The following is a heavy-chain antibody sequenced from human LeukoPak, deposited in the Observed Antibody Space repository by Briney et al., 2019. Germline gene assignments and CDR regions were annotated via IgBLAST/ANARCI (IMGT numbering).Heavy chain of an antibody. CDR1: GFSFSTYN. V-gene: IGHV3-21*01. D-gene: IGHD1-26*01. CDR3: ARDPYSGSYGDYYYSYMDV. CDR2: ITTSSTYI. Sequence: GGSLRLSCAASGFSFSTYNMNWVRQAPGKGLEWVSSITTSSTYIYYADSVKGRFTISRDNAKNSLYLQMNSLRAEDTAVYYCARDPYSGSYGDYYYSYMDVWGKGTTVTISS. J-gene: IGHJ6*03.